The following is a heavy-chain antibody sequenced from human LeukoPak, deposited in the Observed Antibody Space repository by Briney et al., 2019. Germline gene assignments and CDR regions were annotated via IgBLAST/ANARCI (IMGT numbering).Heavy chain of an antibody. J-gene: IGHJ4*02. V-gene: IGHV3-53*01. Sequence: PGGSLRLSCAAAGFTVSSNFMSSVRQAPGKGLEWVSVVYGGGTTYYADSVKGRFTISRDNPKNALYLQMNSLRVEDTAVYYFARIDSSGFFPAYWGQGTLVTVSS. CDR3: ARIDSSGFFPAY. CDR1: GFTVSSNF. D-gene: IGHD3-22*01. CDR2: VYGGGTT.